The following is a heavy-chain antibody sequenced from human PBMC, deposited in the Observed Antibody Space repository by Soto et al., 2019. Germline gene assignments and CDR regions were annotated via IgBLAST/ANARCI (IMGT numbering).Heavy chain of an antibody. D-gene: IGHD1-1*01. V-gene: IGHV3-66*01. CDR1: GFTVSRNY. J-gene: IGHJ4*02. CDR2: IYSGGGT. CDR3: ARGLVGTYPVYFDQ. Sequence: EEQLVESGGGLVQPGGSLRLSCAAFGFTVSRNYMSWVRQAPGKGLEWVSVIYSGGGTHYADSVKGRFTISRDNSKSTLYLQMNSLRAEDTAVYYCARGLVGTYPVYFDQWGQGTLVTVSS.